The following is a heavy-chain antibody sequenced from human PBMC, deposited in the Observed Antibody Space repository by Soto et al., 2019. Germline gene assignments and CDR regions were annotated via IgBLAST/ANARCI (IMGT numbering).Heavy chain of an antibody. CDR1: GGSISSYH. V-gene: IGHV4-59*01. J-gene: IGHJ5*02. D-gene: IGHD3-3*01. CDR3: ARVPTGYYSPNWFDP. Sequence: PSETLSLTCTVSGGSISSYHWSWIRQPPGKGLEWIGYIYYSGSTNYNPSLKSRVTISVDTSKNQFSLKLSSVTAADTAVYYCARVPTGYYSPNWFDPWGQGTLVTVSS. CDR2: IYYSGST.